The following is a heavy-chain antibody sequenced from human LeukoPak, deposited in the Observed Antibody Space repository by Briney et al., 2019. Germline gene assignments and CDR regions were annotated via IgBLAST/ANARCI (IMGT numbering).Heavy chain of an antibody. J-gene: IGHJ4*02. CDR1: GFTFSSYG. V-gene: IGHV3-30*02. D-gene: IGHD5-12*01. CDR3: AKDLRVATEYYFDY. CDR2: IRYDGSNK. Sequence: PGGSLRLSCAASGFTFSSYGMHWVRQAPGKGLEWVAFIRYDGSNKYYADSVKGRFTISRDNSKNTLYLQMNSLRAEDTAVYYCAKDLRVATEYYFDYWGQGTLVTVPS.